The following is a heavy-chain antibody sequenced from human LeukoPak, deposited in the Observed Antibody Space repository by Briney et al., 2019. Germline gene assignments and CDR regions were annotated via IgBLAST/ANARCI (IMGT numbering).Heavy chain of an antibody. Sequence: RGASVKVSCKASGYTFTSYYMHWVRQAPGQGLEWMGWINPNSGGTNYAQKFQGRVTMTRDTSISTAYMELSRLRSDDTAVYYCARDLGSSQLLYFDYWGQGTLVTVSS. CDR2: INPNSGGT. V-gene: IGHV1-2*02. D-gene: IGHD2-2*02. CDR3: ARDLGSSQLLYFDY. J-gene: IGHJ4*02. CDR1: GYTFTSYY.